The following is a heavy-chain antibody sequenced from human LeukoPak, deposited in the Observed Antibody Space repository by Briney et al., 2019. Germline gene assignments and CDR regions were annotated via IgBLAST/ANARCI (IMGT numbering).Heavy chain of an antibody. Sequence: SETLCLTCTVSGGSISSHYWSWIRQPPGKGLEWTGYINHGGSTNYNPSLKSRVTISVDTSKNQFSLKLSSVTAADTAVYYGARVRSGEYYDSSGYTIDYWGQGTLVTVSS. CDR2: INHGGST. D-gene: IGHD3-22*01. CDR1: GGSISSHY. J-gene: IGHJ4*02. V-gene: IGHV4-59*11. CDR3: ARVRSGEYYDSSGYTIDY.